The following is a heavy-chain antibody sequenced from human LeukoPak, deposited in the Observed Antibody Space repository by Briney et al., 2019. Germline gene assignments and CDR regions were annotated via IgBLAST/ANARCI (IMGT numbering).Heavy chain of an antibody. CDR2: IKQDGSEK. V-gene: IGHV3-7*01. CDR1: GFTFSSYW. J-gene: IGHJ6*02. Sequence: GGSLRLSCAASGFTFSSYWVSWVRQAPGKGLEWVANIKQDGSEKNYVDSVKGRFTISRDNAKNSLYLQMNSLRAEDTAVYYCAKVPILGVWGQGTTVTVSS. CDR3: AKVPILGV.